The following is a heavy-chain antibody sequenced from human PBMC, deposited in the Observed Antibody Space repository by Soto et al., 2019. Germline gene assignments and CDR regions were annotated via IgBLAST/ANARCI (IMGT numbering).Heavy chain of an antibody. V-gene: IGHV3-30*03. CDR1: GFTFGIYG. D-gene: IGHD1-26*01. CDR3: ARVFYRAFDI. J-gene: IGHJ3*02. CDR2: ISYDGSNK. Sequence: GGSLRLSCAASGFTFGIYGMHWFRQAPGKGLVWVAVISYDGSNKYYADSVKGRFTISRDNSKNTLYLQMNSLRAEDTAVYYCARVFYRAFDIWGQGTMVTVSS.